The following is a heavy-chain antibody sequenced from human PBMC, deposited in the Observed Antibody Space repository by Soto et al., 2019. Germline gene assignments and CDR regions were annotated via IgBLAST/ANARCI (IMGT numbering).Heavy chain of an antibody. Sequence: QVQLVQSGAEVKKPGASVKVSCKASGYTFTSYYMHWVRQAPGQGLEWMGIINPSSGSTSYAQKFRGRVTMTRDTSTSTVYMELSNLRSEDTAVYYCSREVGPIGLDIWGQGTMVTVSS. CDR3: SREVGPIGLDI. V-gene: IGHV1-46*01. CDR2: INPSSGST. J-gene: IGHJ3*02. D-gene: IGHD1-26*01. CDR1: GYTFTSYY.